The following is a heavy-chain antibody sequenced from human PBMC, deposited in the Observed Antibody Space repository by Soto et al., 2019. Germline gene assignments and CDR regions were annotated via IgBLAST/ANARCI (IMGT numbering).Heavy chain of an antibody. V-gene: IGHV5-51*01. CDR1: GYRFTSYW. Sequence: EVQLVQSGAEVKKAGESLKISCKGSGYRFTSYWIGWVRQMPGKGLEWMGIIYPGDSDATYSPSFQGQVTISADKSMSTAYLQWSSLKASDTAMYYCVLLGYCSGGTCTGGGWFDPWGQGTLVTVSS. J-gene: IGHJ5*02. CDR2: IYPGDSDA. D-gene: IGHD2-15*01. CDR3: VLLGYCSGGTCTGGGWFDP.